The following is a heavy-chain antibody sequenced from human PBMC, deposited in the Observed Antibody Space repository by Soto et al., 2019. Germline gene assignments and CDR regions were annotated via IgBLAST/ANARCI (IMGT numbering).Heavy chain of an antibody. Sequence: EVQLVESGGGLVQPGGSLRLSCAASGFTFSTYELSWVRQAPGKGLEWVSYVSSSGSTIYYADSVKGRFTISRDNAKNSLYLQMNSLRAEDTAIYYCARGGLEWLRSDFVYWGQGTLVTVSS. V-gene: IGHV3-48*03. D-gene: IGHD5-12*01. CDR2: VSSSGSTI. CDR1: GFTFSTYE. J-gene: IGHJ4*02. CDR3: ARGGLEWLRSDFVY.